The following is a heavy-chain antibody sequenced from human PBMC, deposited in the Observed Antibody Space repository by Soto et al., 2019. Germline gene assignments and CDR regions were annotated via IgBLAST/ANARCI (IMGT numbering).Heavy chain of an antibody. CDR2: IIPIFGTA. CDR1: GGTFSSYA. CDR3: ARVAYGGGDCYSTYYFDY. Sequence: QVQLVQSGAEVKKPGSSVKVSCKASGGTFSSYAISWVRQAPGQGLEWMGGIIPIFGTANYAQKFQGRVTITADESTRKDYMELSSLRSEDTAVYYCARVAYGGGDCYSTYYFDYWAREPWSPSPQ. V-gene: IGHV1-69*12. D-gene: IGHD2-21*02. J-gene: IGHJ4*02.